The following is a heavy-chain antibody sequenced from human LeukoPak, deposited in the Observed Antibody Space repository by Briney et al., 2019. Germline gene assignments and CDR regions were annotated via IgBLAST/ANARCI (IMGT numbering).Heavy chain of an antibody. Sequence: SETLSLTCTVSGGSTCSSSYYWGWIRQPPGKGLEWIGSIYYSGSTYYNPSLKSRVTISVDTSKKQFSLKLSSVTAADTAVYYCVTYYYGSSAPKRNYWGQGILVTVSS. CDR1: GGSTCSSSYY. CDR3: VTYYYGSSAPKRNY. J-gene: IGHJ4*02. CDR2: IYYSGST. V-gene: IGHV4-39*01. D-gene: IGHD3-22*01.